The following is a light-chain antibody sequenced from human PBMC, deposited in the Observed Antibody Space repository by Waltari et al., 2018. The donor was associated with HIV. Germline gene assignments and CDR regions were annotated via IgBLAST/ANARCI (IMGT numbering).Light chain of an antibody. CDR3: QSYDSSLSGFYV. V-gene: IGLV1-40*01. J-gene: IGLJ1*01. CDR1: SSNSGAGYD. CDR2: VTS. Sequence: QSVLTQQTSVPGATGQRVTISCTGSSSNSGAGYDVHWYQQLPVPAPKPRIAVTSNCASGVPDRFSGSKSGTSSSLAITGLQAEDEADYYCQSYDSSLSGFYVFGTGTKVTVL.